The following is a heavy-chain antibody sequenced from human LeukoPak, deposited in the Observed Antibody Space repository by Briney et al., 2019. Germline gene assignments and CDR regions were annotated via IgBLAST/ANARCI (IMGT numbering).Heavy chain of an antibody. CDR1: GFTFSIYW. V-gene: IGHV3-7*01. CDR2: IKQDGSEK. D-gene: IGHD3-10*01. J-gene: IGHJ6*02. CDR3: ARESPRGLRFAYGMDV. Sequence: PGGSLRLSCAASGFTFSIYWMSWVRQAPGKGLEWVANIKQDGSEKYYVDSVKGRFTISRDNAKNSLYLQMNSLRAEDTAVYYCARESPRGLRFAYGMDVWGQGTTVTVSS.